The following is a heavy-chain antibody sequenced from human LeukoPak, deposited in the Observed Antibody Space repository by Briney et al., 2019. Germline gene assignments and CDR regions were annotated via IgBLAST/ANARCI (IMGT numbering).Heavy chain of an antibody. CDR3: ATVAAAGRIDY. V-gene: IGHV4-38-2*02. D-gene: IGHD6-13*01. Sequence: PSETLSLTCTVSGYSISSGYYWGWIRQPPGKGLEWIGSIYHSGSTYYNPSPKSRVTISVDTSKNQFSLKLSSVTAADTAVYYCATVAAAGRIDYWGQGTLVTVSS. CDR1: GYSISSGYY. CDR2: IYHSGST. J-gene: IGHJ4*02.